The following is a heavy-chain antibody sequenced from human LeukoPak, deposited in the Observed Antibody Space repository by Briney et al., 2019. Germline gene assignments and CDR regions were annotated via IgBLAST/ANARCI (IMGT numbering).Heavy chain of an antibody. V-gene: IGHV1-18*01. J-gene: IGHJ4*02. CDR3: ARVGRQYYNTNVFYDTETDFDY. Sequence: ASVKVSCKTSGYTFTDHGISWVRQAPGEGLEWMGWISAFDGNTDYAQKVQGRLTFTTDTSTTTAYMELRSLTSDDTAVYYCARVGRQYYNTNVFYDTETDFDYWGQGTLVTVSS. CDR2: ISAFDGNT. CDR1: GYTFTDHG. D-gene: IGHD3-22*01.